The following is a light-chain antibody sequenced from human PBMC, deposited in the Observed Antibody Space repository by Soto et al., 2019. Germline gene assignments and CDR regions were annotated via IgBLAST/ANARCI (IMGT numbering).Light chain of an antibody. CDR1: SSDVGGYNH. CDR3: SSYASSSTYV. CDR2: DVS. Sequence: QSALTQPASVSGSPGQSITISCTGTSSDVGGYNHVSWYQQHPGKAPKLMLYDVSNRPSGVSSRFFGSKSGNTASLTISGLQAEDEADYYCSSYASSSTYVFGTGTKATVL. V-gene: IGLV2-14*03. J-gene: IGLJ1*01.